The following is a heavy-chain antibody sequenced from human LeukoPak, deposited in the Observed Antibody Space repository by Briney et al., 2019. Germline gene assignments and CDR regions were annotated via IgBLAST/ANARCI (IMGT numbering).Heavy chain of an antibody. CDR2: INHSGST. J-gene: IGHJ6*03. CDR1: GGSFSGYY. Sequence: SETLSLTCAVYGGSFSGYYWSWIRQPPGKGLEWIGEINHSGSTNHNPSLKSRVTISVDTSKNQFSLKLSSVTAADTAVYYCARGAPYYDFWSGYPPRFYYMDVGGKGTTVTVSS. D-gene: IGHD3-3*01. CDR3: ARGAPYYDFWSGYPPRFYYMDV. V-gene: IGHV4-34*01.